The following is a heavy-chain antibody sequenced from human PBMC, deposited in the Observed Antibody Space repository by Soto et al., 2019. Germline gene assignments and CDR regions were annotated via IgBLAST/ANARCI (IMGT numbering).Heavy chain of an antibody. D-gene: IGHD2-21*02. CDR2: SSDRRTGNT. V-gene: IGHV3-23*01. CDR1: GFTFSSYT. J-gene: IGHJ4*02. Sequence: PWGSLRLSCAASGFTFSSYTLNWVRRAPGKGLEWVATSSDRRTGNTHYSDSVRGRFTLSRDYSRNILFLQMDSLRADDTALYYCTTWLTANFDYWGRGTQVTVSS. CDR3: TTWLTANFDY.